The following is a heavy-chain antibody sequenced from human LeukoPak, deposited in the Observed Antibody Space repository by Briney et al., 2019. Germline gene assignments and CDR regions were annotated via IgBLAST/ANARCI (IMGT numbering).Heavy chain of an antibody. J-gene: IGHJ4*02. CDR2: ISSSSSTI. Sequence: GSLRLSCAASGFTFSSYSMNWVRQAPGKGLEWVSYISSSSSTIYYADSVKGRFTISRDNAKNSLYLQMNSLRAEDTAVYYCARDGVYSSSWQPLDYWGQGTLVTVSS. CDR3: ARDGVYSSSWQPLDY. V-gene: IGHV3-48*01. CDR1: GFTFSSYS. D-gene: IGHD6-13*01.